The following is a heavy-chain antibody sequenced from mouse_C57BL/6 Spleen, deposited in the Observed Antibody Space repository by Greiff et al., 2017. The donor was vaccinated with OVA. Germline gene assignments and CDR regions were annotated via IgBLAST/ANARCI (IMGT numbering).Heavy chain of an antibody. CDR2: IDPSDSYT. CDR1: GYTFTSYW. V-gene: IGHV1-69*01. J-gene: IGHJ4*01. CDR3: ARSSGYDYAMDY. Sequence: VQLQQPGAELVMPGASVKLSCKASGYTFTSYWMHWVKQRPGQGLEWIGEIDPSDSYTNYNQKFKGKSTLTVDKSSSTAYMQLSSLTSEDSAVYYCARSSGYDYAMDYWGQGTSVTVSS. D-gene: IGHD3-2*02.